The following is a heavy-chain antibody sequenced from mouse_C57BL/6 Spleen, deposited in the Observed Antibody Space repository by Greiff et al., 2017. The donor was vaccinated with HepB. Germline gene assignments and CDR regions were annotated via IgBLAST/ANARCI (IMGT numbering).Heavy chain of an antibody. CDR1: GYTFTSYG. Sequence: VQLQQSGAELARPGASVKLSCKASGYTFTSYGISWVKQRTGQGLEWIGEIYPRSGNTYYNEKFKGKATLTADKSSSTAYMELRSLTSEDSAVYFCARWGYYYGSSYKYYFDYWGQGTTLTVSS. D-gene: IGHD1-1*01. CDR3: ARWGYYYGSSYKYYFDY. CDR2: IYPRSGNT. J-gene: IGHJ2*01. V-gene: IGHV1-81*01.